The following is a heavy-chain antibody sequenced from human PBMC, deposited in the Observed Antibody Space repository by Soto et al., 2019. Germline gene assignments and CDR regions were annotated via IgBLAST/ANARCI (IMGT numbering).Heavy chain of an antibody. D-gene: IGHD3-9*01. CDR1: GFTFSTYD. CDR3: VKLTDY. CDR2: ISPNGGST. J-gene: IGHJ4*02. V-gene: IGHV3-64D*06. Sequence: GGSLRLSCSASGFTFSTYDVHWVRQAPGKGLEFVAGISPNGGSTYYADSVKGRSTVSRDNSKNTLYLQMRSLGPEDTALYYCVKLTDYWGQGTLVTVPS.